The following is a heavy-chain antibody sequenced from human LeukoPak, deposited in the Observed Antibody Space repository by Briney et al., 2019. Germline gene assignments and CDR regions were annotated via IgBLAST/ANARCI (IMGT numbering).Heavy chain of an antibody. CDR2: INPSGGST. CDR1: GYTFTSYY. CDR3: ARPRYCSSTSCYRFDP. D-gene: IGHD2-2*01. J-gene: IGHJ5*02. V-gene: IGHV1-46*01. Sequence: ASVKVSCKASGYTFTSYYMHWVRQAPGQGLEWMGIINPSGGSTSYAQKFQGRVTMTRDTSTSTVYMELSSLRSEDTAVYYCARPRYCSSTSCYRFDPWGQGTLVTVSS.